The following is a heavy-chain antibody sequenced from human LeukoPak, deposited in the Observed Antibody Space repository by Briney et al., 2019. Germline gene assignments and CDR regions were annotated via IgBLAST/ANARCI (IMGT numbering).Heavy chain of an antibody. V-gene: IGHV4-30-2*05. D-gene: IGHD6-19*01. CDR2: IYHSGST. CDR3: VRDRYRNGAKCSIGYFDS. Sequence: TLSLTCTVSGGSISSGGHYWSWIRQPPGKGLEWIGYIYHSGSTYYNPSLKSRVTISVDMSKNQLTLKLGSVTAADTAVYYCVRDRYRNGAKCSIGYFDSWGQGTLVTVSS. J-gene: IGHJ4*02. CDR1: GGSISSGGHY.